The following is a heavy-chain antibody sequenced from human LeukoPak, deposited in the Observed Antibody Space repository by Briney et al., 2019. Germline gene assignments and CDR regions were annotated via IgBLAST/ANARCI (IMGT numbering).Heavy chain of an antibody. CDR1: GYTFTSYG. CDR2: INPNSGGT. J-gene: IGHJ5*02. V-gene: IGHV1-2*02. D-gene: IGHD3-10*01. CDR3: ARGITMVRGVSRWFDP. Sequence: GASVKVSCKASGYTFTSYGISWVRQAPGQGLEWMGWINPNSGGTNYAQEFQGRVTMTRDTSISTAYMELSRLRSDDTAVYYCARGITMVRGVSRWFDPWGQGTLVTVSS.